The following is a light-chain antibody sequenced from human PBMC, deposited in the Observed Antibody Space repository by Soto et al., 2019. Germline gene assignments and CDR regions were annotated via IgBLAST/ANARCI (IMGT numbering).Light chain of an antibody. Sequence: EIVFTQSPATLSLSPGERATLSCRASQSVSSYLAWYQQKPGQAPRLLIYDASNRATGIPARFSGSGAGTEFTRTITSLGPEDFEVDDCQHRRIWTVSFGQGTRLEIK. J-gene: IGKJ5*01. CDR3: QHRRIWTVS. V-gene: IGKV3-11*01. CDR1: QSVSSY. CDR2: DAS.